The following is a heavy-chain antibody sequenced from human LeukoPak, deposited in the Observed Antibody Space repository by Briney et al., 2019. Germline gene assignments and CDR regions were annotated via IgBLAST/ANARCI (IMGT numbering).Heavy chain of an antibody. CDR3: SKYNPYDALDY. CDR1: GFTFSQDW. D-gene: IGHD1-1*01. Sequence: GGSLRLPCAGPGFTFSQDWMSWVRQVPGKGLEWLGLIKNKIDGGTTDYAVTVKGRFTISRDDSKNTLYLQMNSLKTGDTAVYYCSKYNPYDALDYWGQGTLVTVSS. V-gene: IGHV3-15*01. J-gene: IGHJ4*02. CDR2: IKNKIDGGTT.